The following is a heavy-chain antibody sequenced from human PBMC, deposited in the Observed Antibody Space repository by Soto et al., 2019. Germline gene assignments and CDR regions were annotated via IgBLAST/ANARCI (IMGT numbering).Heavy chain of an antibody. J-gene: IGHJ5*02. CDR3: ARDRGTMVRGRSGWFDP. CDR1: GYTFTSYA. V-gene: IGHV1-3*01. CDR2: INAGNGNT. Sequence: GASVKVSCKASGYTFTSYAVHWVRQAPGQRLEWMGWINAGNGNTKYSQKFQGRVTITRDTSASTAYMELSSLRSEDTAVYYCARDRGTMVRGRSGWFDPWGQGTLVTVSS. D-gene: IGHD3-10*01.